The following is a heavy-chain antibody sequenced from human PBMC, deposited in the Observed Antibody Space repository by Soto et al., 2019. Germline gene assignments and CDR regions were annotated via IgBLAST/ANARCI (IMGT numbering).Heavy chain of an antibody. CDR2: TYYSGRT. D-gene: IGHD3-22*01. J-gene: IGHJ4*02. CDR3: ARGGRGTMIVVVIPGIFDY. V-gene: IGHV4-39*01. Sequence: QRQLQESGPGLVKPSETLSLTCTVSGGSISSSSYYWGWIRQPPGKGLEWIWRTYYSGRTYYHPSLKSRVTISVDTSKNQFSLNLSSVTAADTAVYYCARGGRGTMIVVVIPGIFDYWGQGTLVTVSS. CDR1: GGSISSSSYY.